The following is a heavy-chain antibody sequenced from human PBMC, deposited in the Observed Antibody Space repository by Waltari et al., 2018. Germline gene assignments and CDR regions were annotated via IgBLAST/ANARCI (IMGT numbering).Heavy chain of an antibody. CDR2: ISGDGSST. CDR1: GFTFSNCA. Sequence: EVQLLESGGDLVQHGGSLRLSCAASGFTFSNCAMSWVRQAPGKGLDWVSFISGDGSSTYYADSVKGRFTISRDNSKDTLYLQMNSLRAEDTAVYYCVKGSASYSRDFDCWGQGALVTVSS. J-gene: IGHJ4*02. CDR3: VKGSASYSRDFDC. V-gene: IGHV3-23*01. D-gene: IGHD1-26*01.